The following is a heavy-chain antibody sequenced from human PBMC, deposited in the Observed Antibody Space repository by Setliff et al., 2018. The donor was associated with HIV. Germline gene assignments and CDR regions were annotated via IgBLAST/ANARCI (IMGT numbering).Heavy chain of an antibody. CDR2: INHSGKT. D-gene: IGHD3-3*01. CDR3: ARGFTIFGVGFSADPTGNWFDP. Sequence: SETLSLTCAVYGGSFSGFYWSWIRQAPGKGLEWIGEINHSGKTDYNPSLKSRITLSVDTSENQFALKLASVTAADTAVYYCARGFTIFGVGFSADPTGNWFDPWGQGTLVTVSS. CDR1: GGSFSGFY. V-gene: IGHV4-34*01. J-gene: IGHJ5*02.